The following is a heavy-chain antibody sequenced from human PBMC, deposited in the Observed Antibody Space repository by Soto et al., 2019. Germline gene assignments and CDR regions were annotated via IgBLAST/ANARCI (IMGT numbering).Heavy chain of an antibody. CDR3: ATAGLYGSGSYQRYFDY. CDR1: GFTFSSYA. J-gene: IGHJ4*02. V-gene: IGHV3-23*01. D-gene: IGHD3-10*01. Sequence: EVQLLESGGGLVQPGGSLRLSCAASGFTFSSYAMSWVRQAPGKGLEWVSTMSRSGGSTFYADSVKGRFTISRDNSKITVFLQMNSLRAEDTAVYYCATAGLYGSGSYQRYFDYWGQGALVTVSS. CDR2: MSRSGGST.